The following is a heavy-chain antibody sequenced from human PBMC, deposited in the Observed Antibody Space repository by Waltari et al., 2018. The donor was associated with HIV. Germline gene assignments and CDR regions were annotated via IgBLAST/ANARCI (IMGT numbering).Heavy chain of an antibody. J-gene: IGHJ4*02. D-gene: IGHD3-10*01. CDR3: ARLRGTDTVYDY. CDR1: GYIFGTHC. Sequence: EVQLVESGGDLVQPGGSLRLSCLGSGYIFGTHCMSWVRQAPGKGLELVASIDPGSTCIYDLDLWRGRFTICRDDAKASVYLEMNSLRVDDTAFYYCARLRGTDTVYDYWGPGSLVTVS. V-gene: IGHV3-7*01. CDR2: IDPGSTCI.